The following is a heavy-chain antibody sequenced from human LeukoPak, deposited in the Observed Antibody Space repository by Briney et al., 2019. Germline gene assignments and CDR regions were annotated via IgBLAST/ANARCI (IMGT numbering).Heavy chain of an antibody. CDR3: ARSSDGGSPSSGPDAFDI. V-gene: IGHV1-46*01. J-gene: IGHJ3*02. Sequence: GPTVKVSCEVSGYTFTSYYMHWVRGAPGQGLEWMVIINPSGGSTSDAQKFQGRVTITTDESTSTASMELSSLRSDDTAVYYCARSSDGGSPSSGPDAFDIWGQGTMVTVSS. CDR2: INPSGGST. D-gene: IGHD2-15*01. CDR1: GYTFTSYY.